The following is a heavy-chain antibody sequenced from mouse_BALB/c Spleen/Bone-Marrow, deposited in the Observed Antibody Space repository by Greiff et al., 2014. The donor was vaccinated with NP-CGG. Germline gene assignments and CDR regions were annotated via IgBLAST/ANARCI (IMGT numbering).Heavy chain of an antibody. CDR1: GFNIKDTY. CDR3: ARTAPENFDY. CDR2: IDPANGNT. V-gene: IGHV14-3*02. D-gene: IGHD1-2*01. Sequence: VQLQQPGAELVRPGASVKLSCTASGFNIKDTYMHWVKQRPEQGLEWIGRIDPANGNTKYDPKFQGKATITAYPSSNTAYLQLSSLTSEDTAVYYCARTAPENFDYWGQGTTLTVSS. J-gene: IGHJ2*01.